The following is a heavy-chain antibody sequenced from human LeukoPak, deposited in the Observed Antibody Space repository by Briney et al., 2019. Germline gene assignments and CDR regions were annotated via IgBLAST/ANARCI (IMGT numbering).Heavy chain of an antibody. CDR1: GFTFSSYA. V-gene: IGHV3-64D*06. J-gene: IGHJ6*04. CDR3: VNYFGGGYYGMDV. CDR2: ISTNGGST. D-gene: IGHD3-16*01. Sequence: PGGSLRLSCSASGFTFSSYAMPWVRQAPGKGLEYVSAISTNGGSTYYADSVKGRFTISRDNSKNTLYLQMSSLRAEDTAVYFCVNYFGGGYYGMDVWGKGTTVTVSS.